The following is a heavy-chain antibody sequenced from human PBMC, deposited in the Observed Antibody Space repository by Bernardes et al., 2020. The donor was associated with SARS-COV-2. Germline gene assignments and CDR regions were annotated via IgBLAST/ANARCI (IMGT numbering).Heavy chain of an antibody. CDR1: GFTFSSYG. D-gene: IGHD2-21*01. J-gene: IGHJ4*02. Sequence: VGSLIRSCAASGFTFSSYGMHWVRQAPGQGLEWVAVIWYDGSNKYYADSVKGRFTISRDNSKNTLYLQMNSLRAEDTAVYYCARASDWYFDYWGQGTLVTVSS. CDR2: IWYDGSNK. V-gene: IGHV3-33*01. CDR3: ARASDWYFDY.